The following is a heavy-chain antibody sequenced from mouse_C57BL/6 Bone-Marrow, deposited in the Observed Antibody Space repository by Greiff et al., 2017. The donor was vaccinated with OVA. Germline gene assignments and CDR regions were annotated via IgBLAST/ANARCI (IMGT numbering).Heavy chain of an antibody. CDR3: AKSGRRWFAY. CDR2: IYPGSGNT. CDR1: GYTFTDYY. Sequence: QVQLQQSGAELVRPGASVKLSCKASGYTFTDYYINWVKQRPGQGLEWIARIYPGSGNTYYNEKFKGKAKLTADKSSSTAYMQLSSLTSEDSAVYFCAKSGRRWFAYWGQGTLVTVSA. J-gene: IGHJ3*01. V-gene: IGHV1-76*01.